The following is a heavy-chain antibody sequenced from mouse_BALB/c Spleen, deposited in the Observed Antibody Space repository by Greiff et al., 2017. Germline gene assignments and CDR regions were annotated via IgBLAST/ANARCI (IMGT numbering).Heavy chain of an antibody. CDR3: ARGRDYGYLDY. D-gene: IGHD1-1*01. V-gene: IGHV5-6*01. Sequence: EVKLMESGGDLVKPGGSLKLSCAASGFTFSSYGMSWVRQTPDKRLEWVGTISSGGSYTYYPDSVKGRVTISRDNAKNTLYLQMSSLKSEDTAMYYCARGRDYGYLDYWGQGTTLTVSS. CDR1: GFTFSSYG. J-gene: IGHJ2*01. CDR2: ISSGGSYT.